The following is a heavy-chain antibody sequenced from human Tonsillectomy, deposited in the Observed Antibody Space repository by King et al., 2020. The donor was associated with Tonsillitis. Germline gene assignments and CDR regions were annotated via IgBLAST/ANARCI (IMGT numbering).Heavy chain of an antibody. Sequence: QLQESGPGLVKPSETLSLTCSVSGGSIRSSGYYWGWIRQPPGKGLEWMGSIYFSGSTYYKSPLKSRVTISVDTSENQFSLKLSSVTAADTARYFCARSLSSSDFSSGYYYYSDSWGQGILVTVSS. CDR3: ARSLSSSDFSSGYYYYSDS. J-gene: IGHJ4*02. D-gene: IGHD3-3*01. CDR2: IYFSGST. CDR1: GGSIRSSGYY. V-gene: IGHV4-39*01.